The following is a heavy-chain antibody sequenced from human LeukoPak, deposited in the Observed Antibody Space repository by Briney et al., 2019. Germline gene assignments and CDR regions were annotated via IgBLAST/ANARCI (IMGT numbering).Heavy chain of an antibody. D-gene: IGHD5-24*01. J-gene: IGHJ4*02. CDR3: AGWLQLVDY. CDR2: ISGSGDNT. CDR1: GFTFSSYW. Sequence: GGSLRLSCAASGFTFSSYWMSWVRQAQGKGLEWVSAISGSGDNTYYADSVKGRFALSRDNSKNTVYLQMNSLRADDTAVYYCAGWLQLVDYWGQGTLVTVSS. V-gene: IGHV3-23*01.